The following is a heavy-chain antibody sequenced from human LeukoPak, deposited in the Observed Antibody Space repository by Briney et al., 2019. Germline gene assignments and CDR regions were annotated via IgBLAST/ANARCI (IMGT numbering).Heavy chain of an antibody. D-gene: IGHD3-10*01. Sequence: SETLSLTCTVSGDSISSYYWSWVRQPAGKGLEWIGRIYIRGSTDYNPSFKSRVTMSLDTSKNEFSLKLNYVTAADTAVYYCARDLGPLRSGWFDPWGQGTLVSVSS. V-gene: IGHV4-4*07. J-gene: IGHJ5*02. CDR1: GDSISSYY. CDR2: IYIRGST. CDR3: ARDLGPLRSGWFDP.